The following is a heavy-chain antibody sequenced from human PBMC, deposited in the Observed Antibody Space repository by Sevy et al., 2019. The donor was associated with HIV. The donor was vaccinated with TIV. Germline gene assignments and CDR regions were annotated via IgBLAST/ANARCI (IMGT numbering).Heavy chain of an antibody. CDR2: ISAYNGNT. V-gene: IGHV1-18*01. J-gene: IGHJ1*01. D-gene: IGHD2-2*03. CDR1: GYTFTSYG. Sequence: ASVKVSCKASGYTFTSYGISWVRQAAGQGLEWMGWISAYNGNTNYAQKLQGRVTMTTDTSTSTAYMELRSLRSDDTAVYYCASGYCSSTSCYLSHWGQGTLVTVSS. CDR3: ASGYCSSTSCYLSH.